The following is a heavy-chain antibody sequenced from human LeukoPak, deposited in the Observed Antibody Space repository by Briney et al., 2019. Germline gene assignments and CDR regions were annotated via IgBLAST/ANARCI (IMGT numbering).Heavy chain of an antibody. Sequence: PGGSLRLSCAASGLTFSSYGMHWVRQAPGKGLEWVAVISYDGSNKYYADSVKGRFTISRDNSKNTLYLQMNSLRAEDTAVYYCARGQIGYCSSTSCYFRFDFWGQGTLVTVSS. V-gene: IGHV3-30*03. CDR3: ARGQIGYCSSTSCYFRFDF. CDR2: ISYDGSNK. CDR1: GLTFSSYG. D-gene: IGHD2-2*01. J-gene: IGHJ4*02.